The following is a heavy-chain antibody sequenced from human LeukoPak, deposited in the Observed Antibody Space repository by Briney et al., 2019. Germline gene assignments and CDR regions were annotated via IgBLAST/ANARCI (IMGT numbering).Heavy chain of an antibody. D-gene: IGHD6-19*01. CDR2: IRYDGSNK. CDR3: AKDSLGSGWYEALDY. J-gene: IGHJ4*02. V-gene: IGHV3-30*02. CDR1: GFTFSSYG. Sequence: GGSLRLSCAASGFTFSSYGMHWVRQAPGKGLEWVAFIRYDGSNKYYADSVKGRFTISRDNSKNTLYLQMNSLRAEDTAVYYCAKDSLGSGWYEALDYWGQGTLVTVSS.